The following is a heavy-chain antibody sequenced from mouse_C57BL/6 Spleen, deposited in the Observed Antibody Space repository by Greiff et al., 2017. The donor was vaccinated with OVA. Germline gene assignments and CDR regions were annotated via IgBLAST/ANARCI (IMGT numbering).Heavy chain of an antibody. Sequence: QVQLQQPGTELVKPGASVKLSCKASGYTFTSYWMHWVKQRPGQGLEWIGNINPSHGGTNYNEQFQSKATLTVDKSSSTAYMQLSSLTSEDSAVYYCARSGSSEGYFDYWGQGTTLTVSS. V-gene: IGHV1-53*01. J-gene: IGHJ2*01. D-gene: IGHD1-1*01. CDR3: ARSGSSEGYFDY. CDR1: GYTFTSYW. CDR2: INPSHGGT.